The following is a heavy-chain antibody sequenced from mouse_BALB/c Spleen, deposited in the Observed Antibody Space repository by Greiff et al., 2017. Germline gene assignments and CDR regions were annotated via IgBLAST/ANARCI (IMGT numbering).Heavy chain of an antibody. Sequence: DVHLVESGGGLVQPGGSRKLSCAASGFTFSSFGMHWVRQAPEKGLEWVAYISSGSSTIYYADTVKGRFTISRDNPKNTLFLQMTSLRSEDTAMYYCARSGSSGYRAMDYWGQGTSVTVSS. J-gene: IGHJ4*01. CDR1: GFTFSSFG. CDR2: ISSGSSTI. D-gene: IGHD3-1*01. V-gene: IGHV5-17*02. CDR3: ARSGSSGYRAMDY.